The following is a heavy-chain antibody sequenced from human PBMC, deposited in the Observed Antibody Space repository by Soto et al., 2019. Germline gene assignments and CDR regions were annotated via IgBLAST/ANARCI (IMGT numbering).Heavy chain of an antibody. V-gene: IGHV3-30-3*01. CDR1: GFTFSSYA. CDR3: ARERGRSVFDP. D-gene: IGHD3-16*01. J-gene: IGHJ5*02. Sequence: QVQLVESGGGVVQPGRSLRLSCAASGFTFSSYAMHRVRQAPGKGLEWVAVISYDGSNKYYADSVKGRFTISRDNSKNTLYLQMNSRRAEDTAVYYCARERGRSVFDPWGQGTLVTVSS. CDR2: ISYDGSNK.